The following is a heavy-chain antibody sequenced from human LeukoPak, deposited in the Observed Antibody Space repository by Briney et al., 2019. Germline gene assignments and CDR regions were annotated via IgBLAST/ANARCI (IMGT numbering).Heavy chain of an antibody. D-gene: IGHD2-21*01. Sequence: GGSLRLSCAASGFTFSTHWMHWVRQAPGKGLVWVSQINSDGSTTIYADSVEGRFTISRDNAKNTVYLQMSRLGAEDTAVYYCARSLLGWGHGTLVTVSS. CDR1: GFTFSTHW. CDR3: ARSLLG. V-gene: IGHV3-74*01. J-gene: IGHJ4*01. CDR2: INSDGSTT.